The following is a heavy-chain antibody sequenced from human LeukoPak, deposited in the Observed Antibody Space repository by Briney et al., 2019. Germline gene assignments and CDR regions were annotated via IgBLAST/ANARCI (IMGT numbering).Heavy chain of an antibody. CDR1: GFTFTSYT. D-gene: IGHD7-27*01. CDR3: VRDKDWGFDS. CDR2: IGTGTSTV. V-gene: IGHV3-48*01. J-gene: IGHJ4*02. Sequence: GESLRLSCAASGFTFTSYTMNWARQAPGKGLEWVSHIGTGTSTVGYADSIKGRFTISRDNAKNSVDLQMSSLRVDDSAVYYCVRDKDWGFDSWGQGTLVTVSS.